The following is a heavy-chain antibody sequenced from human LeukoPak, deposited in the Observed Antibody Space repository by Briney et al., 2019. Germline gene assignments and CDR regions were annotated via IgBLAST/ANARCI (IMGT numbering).Heavy chain of an antibody. J-gene: IGHJ6*02. CDR2: IIPIFGTA. CDR1: GGTFSSYA. V-gene: IGHV1-69*13. CDR3: ARESPRTFGWRKYYGMDV. Sequence: GASVKVSCKASGGTFSSYAISWVRQAPGQGLEWMGGIIPIFGTANYAQKFQGRVTITADESTSTAYMELSGLRSEDTAVYYCARESPRTFGWRKYYGMDVWGQGTAVTVSS. D-gene: IGHD2/OR15-2a*01.